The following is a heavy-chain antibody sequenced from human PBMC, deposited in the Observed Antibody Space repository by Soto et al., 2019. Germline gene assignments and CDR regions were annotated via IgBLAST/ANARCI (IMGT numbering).Heavy chain of an antibody. Sequence: ASVKVSYKAYGYTFTSYGISWVRQAPGQGLEWMGWISAYNGNTNYAQKLQGRVTMTTDTSTSTAYMELRSLRSDDTAVYYCARESGFYDSSGSDAFYIWGQGTMVTVSS. J-gene: IGHJ3*02. V-gene: IGHV1-18*01. CDR2: ISAYNGNT. D-gene: IGHD3-22*01. CDR3: ARESGFYDSSGSDAFYI. CDR1: GYTFTSYG.